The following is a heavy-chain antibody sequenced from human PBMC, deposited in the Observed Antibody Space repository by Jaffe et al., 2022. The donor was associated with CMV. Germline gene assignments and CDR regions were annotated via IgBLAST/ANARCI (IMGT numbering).Heavy chain of an antibody. Sequence: EVQLVESGGGLVQPGGSLRLSCAASGFTFSSYGMNWVRQAPGKGLEWVSYIGSSGDSSTIYNTDSVKGRFTISRDNAKNSLYLQMNSLRDEDTGVYHCARASRDGYDYWGQGTLVTVSS. CDR1: GFTFSSYG. CDR2: IGSSGDSSTI. V-gene: IGHV3-48*02. D-gene: IGHD5-12*01. CDR3: ARASRDGYDY. J-gene: IGHJ4*02.